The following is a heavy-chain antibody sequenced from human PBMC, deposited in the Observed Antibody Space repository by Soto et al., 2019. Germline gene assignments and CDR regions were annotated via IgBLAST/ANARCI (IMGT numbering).Heavy chain of an antibody. CDR2: MNSDGSST. J-gene: IGHJ4*02. Sequence: EVQLVESGGGLVQPGGSLRLSCAVSGFTLSSYWMHWVRQVPGKGLVWVSRMNSDGSSTSYADSVKGRFTISRDNAKNTRYLQMNSLRADDTGLYYCARVGCSGGSCIDYWGQGTLVTVTS. V-gene: IGHV3-74*01. CDR3: ARVGCSGGSCIDY. CDR1: GFTLSSYW. D-gene: IGHD2-15*01.